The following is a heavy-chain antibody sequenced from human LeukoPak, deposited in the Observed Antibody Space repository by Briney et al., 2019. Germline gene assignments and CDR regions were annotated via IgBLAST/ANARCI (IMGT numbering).Heavy chain of an antibody. J-gene: IGHJ4*02. D-gene: IGHD3-3*01. CDR3: AKDNGFWSGLNDF. V-gene: IGHV3-23*01. CDR1: GFTFSSYA. Sequence: GGSLRLSCAASGFTFSSYAMSWVRQSPGKGLEWVSAISGSGGSTYYADSVKGRFTISRDNSKNTLYLQMNSLRAEDTAVYYCAKDNGFWSGLNDFWGQGTLVTVSS. CDR2: ISGSGGST.